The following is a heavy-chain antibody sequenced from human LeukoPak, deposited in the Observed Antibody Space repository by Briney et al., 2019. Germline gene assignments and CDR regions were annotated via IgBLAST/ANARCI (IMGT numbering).Heavy chain of an antibody. CDR1: GFTVSDNY. CDR2: IYSSGTT. Sequence: GGSLRLSCAASGFTVSDNYISWVRQAPGKGLEWVSIIYSSGTTYYADSVMGRFTISRDNSKNTIYLQMNSLRAEDTAVYYCARSYSSSFKAPFDDWGQGTLVTVSS. CDR3: ARSYSSSFKAPFDD. D-gene: IGHD6-19*01. J-gene: IGHJ4*02. V-gene: IGHV3-53*01.